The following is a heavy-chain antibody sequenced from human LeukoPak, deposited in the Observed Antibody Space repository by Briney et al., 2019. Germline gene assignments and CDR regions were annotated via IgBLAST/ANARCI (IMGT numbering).Heavy chain of an antibody. CDR3: ARFRYAALTD. Sequence: SGGSLRLSCAASGFTFDDYAMHWVRQAPGKGLEWVSGISWNSGSIGYADSVKGRFTISRDNAKNSLYLQMNSLRAEDTAVYYCARFRYAALTDWGQGTLVTVSS. J-gene: IGHJ4*02. CDR1: GFTFDDYA. V-gene: IGHV3-9*01. CDR2: ISWNSGSI. D-gene: IGHD3-9*01.